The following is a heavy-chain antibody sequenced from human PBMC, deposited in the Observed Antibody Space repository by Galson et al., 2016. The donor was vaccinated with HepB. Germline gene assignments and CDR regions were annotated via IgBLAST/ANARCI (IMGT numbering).Heavy chain of an antibody. CDR3: ARDGHVRRNSYGHWAY. CDR1: GYTFTSYA. CDR2: INAGNGNT. Sequence: SVKVSCKASGYTFTSYAMHWVRQAPGQRLEWMGWINAGNGNTKYSQKFQGRVTIIRDTSASTAYMELSSLRSEDTAVYYCARDGHVRRNSYGHWAYWGQGTLVTVSS. J-gene: IGHJ4*02. V-gene: IGHV1-3*01. D-gene: IGHD5-18*01.